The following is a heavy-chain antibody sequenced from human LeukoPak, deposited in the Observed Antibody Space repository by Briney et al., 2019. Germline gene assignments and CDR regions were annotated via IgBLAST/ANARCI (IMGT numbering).Heavy chain of an antibody. Sequence: GGSLRLSCAASGFTSRSYAMSWVRQAPGKGLEWVSAISGSGGSTYYAGSVKGRFTISRDNSKDTLYLQMNSLRAEDTAVYYCAKDSWDYCSGGSCYSPLSDYWGQGTLVTVSS. CDR1: GFTSRSYA. CDR3: AKDSWDYCSGGSCYSPLSDY. D-gene: IGHD2-15*01. V-gene: IGHV3-23*01. CDR2: ISGSGGST. J-gene: IGHJ4*02.